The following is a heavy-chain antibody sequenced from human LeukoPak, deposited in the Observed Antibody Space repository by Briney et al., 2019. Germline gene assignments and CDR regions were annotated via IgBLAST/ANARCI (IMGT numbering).Heavy chain of an antibody. V-gene: IGHV3-74*01. CDR2: IKSDGSSI. CDR1: GFTFSTYW. Sequence: GGSLRLSCAASGFTFSTYWMHWVRQAPGKGLVWVSRIKSDGSSIRYADSVKGRFSISRDNAKNTLYLQMNSLRAEDTALYHCARGRYSSTWGNFDYWGQGTLVTVSS. CDR3: ARGRYSSTWGNFDY. D-gene: IGHD6-13*01. J-gene: IGHJ4*02.